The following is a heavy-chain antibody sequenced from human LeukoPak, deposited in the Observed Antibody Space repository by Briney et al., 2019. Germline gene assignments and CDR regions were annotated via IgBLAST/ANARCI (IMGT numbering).Heavy chain of an antibody. J-gene: IGHJ5*02. CDR2: IYYSGST. CDR1: GGSVSRSPYY. V-gene: IGHV4-39*07. CDR3: ARDRRQTGFDP. Sequence: SETLSLTCTVSGGSVSRSPYYWGWIRQPPGKGLEWIGNIYYSGSTYYNPSLKSRVTISVDTSKNQFSLKLSSVTAADTAVYYCARDRRQTGFDPWGQGTLVTVSS.